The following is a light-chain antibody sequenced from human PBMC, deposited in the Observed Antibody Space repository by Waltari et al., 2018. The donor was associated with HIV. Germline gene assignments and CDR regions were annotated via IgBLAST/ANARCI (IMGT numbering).Light chain of an antibody. CDR3: LTRDNVSDHLVT. Sequence: SSDLTQDPSVSVALGQTATLTCRGDSLGDYYASWCQQKPGQAPLPIIFGKNSRPSGIPDRFSGSSSGNTASLIISKTQAEDEATYFCLTRDNVSDHLVTFGGGTRLTV. J-gene: IGLJ2*01. V-gene: IGLV3-19*01. CDR1: SLGDYY. CDR2: GKN.